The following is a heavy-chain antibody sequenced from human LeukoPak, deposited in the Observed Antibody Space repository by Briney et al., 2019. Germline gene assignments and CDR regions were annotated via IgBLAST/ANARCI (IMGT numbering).Heavy chain of an antibody. V-gene: IGHV3-30*03. D-gene: IGHD3-16*01. Sequence: PGGSLRLSCAASGFTFSSYGMSWVRQAPGKGLEWVAVISYDGSNKYYADSVKGRFTISRDNSKNTLYLQMNSLRAEDTAVYYCARAYFGRSVAGGLPFDYWGQGTLVTVSS. CDR2: ISYDGSNK. CDR3: ARAYFGRSVAGGLPFDY. CDR1: GFTFSSYG. J-gene: IGHJ4*02.